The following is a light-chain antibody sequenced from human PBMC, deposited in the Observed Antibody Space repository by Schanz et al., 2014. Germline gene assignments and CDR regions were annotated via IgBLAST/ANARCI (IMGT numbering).Light chain of an antibody. V-gene: IGKV3-15*01. CDR2: GAS. Sequence: EIVMTQSPATLSVSPGERATLSCRASQSVSSNLAWYQQKPGQAPRLLIYGASTRATGIPARFSGGGSGTEFTLTISSLQSEDFAVYYCQHYNNWPPVWTFGQGTKVEIK. CDR3: QHYNNWPPVWT. J-gene: IGKJ1*01. CDR1: QSVSSN.